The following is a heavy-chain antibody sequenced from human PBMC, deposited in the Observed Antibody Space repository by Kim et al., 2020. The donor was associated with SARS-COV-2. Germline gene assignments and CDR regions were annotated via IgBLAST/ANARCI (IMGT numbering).Heavy chain of an antibody. J-gene: IGHJ3*02. D-gene: IGHD2-21*01. CDR3: ASSVMGRTLAFDI. Sequence: YAQKHQGRVTMTTDTSTSTAYMELRSLRSDDTAVYYCASSVMGRTLAFDIWGQGTMVTVSS. V-gene: IGHV1-18*01.